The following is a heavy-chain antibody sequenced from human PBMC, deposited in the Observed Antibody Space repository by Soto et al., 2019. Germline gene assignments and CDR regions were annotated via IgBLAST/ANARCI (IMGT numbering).Heavy chain of an antibody. V-gene: IGHV3-23*01. D-gene: IGHD3-22*01. CDR3: AKEGGRRYSSGSKALDY. Sequence: EVQLLESGGGLVQPGGSLRLSCAASGFTFSSYAMSWVRQAPGKGLEWVSAISGSGGSTYYADSVKGRFTISRDNSKNTLYLQMNSLRAEDTAVYYCAKEGGRRYSSGSKALDYWGQGTLVTVSS. J-gene: IGHJ4*02. CDR2: ISGSGGST. CDR1: GFTFSSYA.